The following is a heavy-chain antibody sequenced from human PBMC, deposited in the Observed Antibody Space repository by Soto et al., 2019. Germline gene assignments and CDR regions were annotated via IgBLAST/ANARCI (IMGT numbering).Heavy chain of an antibody. CDR1: GGSISSSSYY. V-gene: IGHV4-39*01. CDR2: IYYSGST. Sequence: QLQLQESGPGLVKPSETLSLTCTVSGGSISSSSYYWGWIRQPPGKGLEWIGSIYYSGSTYYNPSLKSRVTISVDTSKNQFSLKMSSVTAADTAVYYCARQAMVTAFDYWGQGTLVTVSS. CDR3: ARQAMVTAFDY. J-gene: IGHJ4*02. D-gene: IGHD5-18*01.